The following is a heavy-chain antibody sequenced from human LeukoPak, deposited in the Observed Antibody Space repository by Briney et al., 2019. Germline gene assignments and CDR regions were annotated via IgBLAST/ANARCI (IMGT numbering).Heavy chain of an antibody. D-gene: IGHD3-16*01. J-gene: IGHJ4*02. Sequence: PAQTLSLTCTVSGVSISSDGYYWIWIPQHPGKGLESIVYIDYSGSAYDNPSLKSRVTISVDTSKNQFSLKMSSVTAADTAVYYCARGITLFDYWGQGTLVTVSS. CDR2: IDYSGSA. V-gene: IGHV4-31*03. CDR1: GVSISSDGYY. CDR3: ARGITLFDY.